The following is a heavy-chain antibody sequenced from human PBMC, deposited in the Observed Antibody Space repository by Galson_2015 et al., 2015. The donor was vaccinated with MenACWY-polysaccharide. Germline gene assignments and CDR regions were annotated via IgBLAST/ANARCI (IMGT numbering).Heavy chain of an antibody. V-gene: IGHV3-7*01. CDR1: GFTFSSYW. D-gene: IGHD2-15*01. CDR3: AKGAADSDY. Sequence: SLRLSCAASGFTFSSYWMTWVRQAPGKGLEWVANIKKDGSEKYYVDSVKGRFTISRDNAKNSLYLQMHSLRIEDTAVYYCAKGAADSDYWGQGTLVTVSS. CDR2: IKKDGSEK. J-gene: IGHJ4*02.